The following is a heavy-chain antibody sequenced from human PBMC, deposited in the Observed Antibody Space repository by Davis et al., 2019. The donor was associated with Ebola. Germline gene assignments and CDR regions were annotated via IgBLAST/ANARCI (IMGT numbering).Heavy chain of an antibody. V-gene: IGHV1-18*01. J-gene: IGHJ3*02. CDR2: ISAYNGNT. CDR1: GYTLTELS. Sequence: ASVKVSCKVSGYTLTELSMHWVRQAPGQGLEWMGWISAYNGNTNYAQKLQGRVTMTTDTSTSTAYMELRSLRSDDTAVYYCAREPYGDHDAFDIWGQGTMVTVSS. CDR3: AREPYGDHDAFDI. D-gene: IGHD4-17*01.